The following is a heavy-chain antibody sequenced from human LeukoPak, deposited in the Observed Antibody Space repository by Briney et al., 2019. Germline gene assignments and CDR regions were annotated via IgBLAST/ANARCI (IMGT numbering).Heavy chain of an antibody. CDR2: IYPGDSDT. D-gene: IGHD2-15*01. CDR3: AIVVVVAAAPRHFQH. Sequence: GESLKISCKGSGYSFTSYWIGWVRQMPGKGLEWMGIIYPGDSDTRYSPSFQGQVTISADKSISTAYLQWSSLKASDTAMYYCAIVVVVAAAPRHFQHWGQGTLVTVSS. CDR1: GYSFTSYW. V-gene: IGHV5-51*01. J-gene: IGHJ1*01.